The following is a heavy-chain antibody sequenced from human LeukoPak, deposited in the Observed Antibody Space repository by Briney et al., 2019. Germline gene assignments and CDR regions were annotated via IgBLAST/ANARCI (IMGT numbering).Heavy chain of an antibody. CDR3: AKMLVVRGVINY. D-gene: IGHD3-10*01. Sequence: GGSLRLSCAASGFTVSSNYMSWVRQAPGKGLEWVSVIYSGGSTYYADSVKGRFTISRDNSKNTLYLQMNSLRAEDTAVYYCAKMLVVRGVINYWGQGTLVTVST. CDR1: GFTVSSNY. CDR2: IYSGGST. V-gene: IGHV3-53*01. J-gene: IGHJ4*02.